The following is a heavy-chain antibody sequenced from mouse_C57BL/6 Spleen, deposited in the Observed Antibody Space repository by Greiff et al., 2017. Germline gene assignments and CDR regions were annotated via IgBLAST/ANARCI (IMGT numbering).Heavy chain of an antibody. V-gene: IGHV1-55*01. J-gene: IGHJ2*01. D-gene: IGHD2-3*01. Sequence: VQLQQPGAELVKPGASVTMSCKASGYTFTRYWITWVKQRPGKGLEWIGAIYPGSGSTTYNALFKSKATLTVDKSASTAYMQLSSLTSENSAGYYCAREIYDGYYGDYWGQGTTLTVAA. CDR2: IYPGSGST. CDR3: AREIYDGYYGDY. CDR1: GYTFTRYW.